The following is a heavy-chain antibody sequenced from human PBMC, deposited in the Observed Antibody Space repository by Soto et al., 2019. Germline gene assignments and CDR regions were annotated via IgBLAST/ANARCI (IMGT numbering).Heavy chain of an antibody. Sequence: GGSLRLSCAASGFTFSSYWMHWVRQAPGKGLVWVSRINSDGSSTSYADSVKGRFTISRDNAKNTLYLQMNSLRAEDPAVYYCARDARIAVAARDYWGQGTLVTVSS. J-gene: IGHJ4*02. D-gene: IGHD6-19*01. V-gene: IGHV3-74*01. CDR1: GFTFSSYW. CDR2: INSDGSST. CDR3: ARDARIAVAARDY.